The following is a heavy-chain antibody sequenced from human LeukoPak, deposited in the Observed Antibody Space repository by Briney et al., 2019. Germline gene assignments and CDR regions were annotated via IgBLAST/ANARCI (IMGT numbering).Heavy chain of an antibody. Sequence: GGSLRLSCAVSGFTFSHYWMTWVRQAPGKGLEGVANIKEDGSEQYYVDSVKGRFTISRDNAKNSLHLQMNSLRAEDTAVYYCAMIAVTATWAPEYWGQGTLVTVSS. D-gene: IGHD6-19*01. CDR2: IKEDGSEQ. CDR1: GFTFSHYW. CDR3: AMIAVTATWAPEY. J-gene: IGHJ4*02. V-gene: IGHV3-7*01.